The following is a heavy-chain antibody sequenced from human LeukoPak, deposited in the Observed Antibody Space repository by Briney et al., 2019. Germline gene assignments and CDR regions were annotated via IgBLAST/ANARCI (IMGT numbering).Heavy chain of an antibody. CDR3: ATSYYYDRKDYFVNHPFDY. CDR1: GFTFSSYA. V-gene: IGHV3-23*01. CDR2: ISGSGGRT. D-gene: IGHD3-22*01. Sequence: GGSLRLSCVASGFTFSSYAMAWVRQAPGKGLEWVSAISGSGGRTYYADSVKGRFTISRDNSKNTLYLQMNSLRAEDTAAYYCATSYYYDRKDYFVNHPFDYWGQGTLVTVSS. J-gene: IGHJ4*02.